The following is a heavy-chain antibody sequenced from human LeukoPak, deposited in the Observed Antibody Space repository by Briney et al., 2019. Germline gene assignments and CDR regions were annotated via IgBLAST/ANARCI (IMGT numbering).Heavy chain of an antibody. Sequence: GSVKVSCKASGYTFTSYGISWVGPAPGQGLEGMGWISAYNGNTNYAQKLQGRVTMTTDTSTSTAYMGLRSLRSDDTAVYYCARDRIAVAVNWFDPWGQGTLVTVSS. CDR1: GYTFTSYG. J-gene: IGHJ5*02. CDR3: ARDRIAVAVNWFDP. CDR2: ISAYNGNT. D-gene: IGHD6-19*01. V-gene: IGHV1-18*01.